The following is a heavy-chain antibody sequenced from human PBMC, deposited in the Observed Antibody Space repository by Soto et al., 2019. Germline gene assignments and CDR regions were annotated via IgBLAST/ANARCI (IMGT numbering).Heavy chain of an antibody. CDR3: AREPDY. CDR1: GGSISSGDYY. Sequence: SETLSLTCTVSGGSISSGDYYWHWIRQPPGKGLELIGYLYYTGSANYNPSLNSRATISLDTSKNQFSLKLSSVTAADTAVYYCAREPDYWGQGTLVTVSS. CDR2: LYYTGSA. V-gene: IGHV4-61*08. J-gene: IGHJ4*02.